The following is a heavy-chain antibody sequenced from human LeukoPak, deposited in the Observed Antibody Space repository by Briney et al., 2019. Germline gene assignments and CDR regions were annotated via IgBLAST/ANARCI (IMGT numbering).Heavy chain of an antibody. CDR3: ARDYGGGGHYYYYYYMDV. J-gene: IGHJ6*03. CDR2: IYYSGST. CDR1: GGSVSSGSYY. Sequence: SEILSLTCTVSGGSVSSGSYYWSWIRQPPGKGLERIGYIYYSGSTNYNPSLKSRVTISVDTSKNQFSLKLSSVTAADTAVYYCARDYGGGGHYYYYYYMDVWGKGTTVTVSS. D-gene: IGHD4-23*01. V-gene: IGHV4-61*01.